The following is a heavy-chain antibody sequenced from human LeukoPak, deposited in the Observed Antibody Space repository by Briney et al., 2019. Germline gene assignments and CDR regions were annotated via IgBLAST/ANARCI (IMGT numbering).Heavy chain of an antibody. CDR2: FHNSGTS. D-gene: IGHD3-16*01. J-gene: IGHJ4*02. V-gene: IGHV4-59*01. Sequence: SETLSLTCTVPDDSISDYYRGGIRQPPGRGLEWIGYFHNSGTSTYNPSLKSRVTISADTSKNQFSLKLNSLTTADTAVYYCTRGAGWLIDYWGQGILVTVSS. CDR3: TRGAGWLIDY. CDR1: DDSISDYY.